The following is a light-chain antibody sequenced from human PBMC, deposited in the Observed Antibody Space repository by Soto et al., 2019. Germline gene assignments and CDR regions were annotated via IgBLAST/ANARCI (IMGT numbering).Light chain of an antibody. V-gene: IGLV2-11*01. Sequence: QSALTQPRSVSGSPGQSVTISCTGTSSDVGGYKYVSWYQQHPGKAPKLMIYDVSKRPSGVPDRFSGSKSGNTASLTISGLQAEDEADYYCCSSAGTYTSVFGGGTKLTVL. CDR2: DVS. CDR3: CSSAGTYTSV. CDR1: SSDVGGYKY. J-gene: IGLJ3*02.